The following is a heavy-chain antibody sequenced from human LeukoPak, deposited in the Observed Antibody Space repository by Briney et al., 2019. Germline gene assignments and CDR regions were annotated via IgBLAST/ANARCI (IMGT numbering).Heavy chain of an antibody. D-gene: IGHD1-1*01. V-gene: IGHV3-30*18. Sequence: PGGSLRLSCAASGFTFSSYGMHWVRQAPGKGLEWVAVISYDGSNKYYADSVKGRLTISRDNSKNTLYLQMNSLRAEDTAVYYCANLNWNPRYYFDYWGQGTLVTVSS. CDR2: ISYDGSNK. J-gene: IGHJ4*02. CDR1: GFTFSSYG. CDR3: ANLNWNPRYYFDY.